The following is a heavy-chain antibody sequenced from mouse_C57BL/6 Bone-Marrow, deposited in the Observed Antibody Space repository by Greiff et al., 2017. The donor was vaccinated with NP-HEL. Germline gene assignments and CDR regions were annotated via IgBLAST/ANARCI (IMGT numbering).Heavy chain of an antibody. CDR2: IDPSDSYT. CDR3: ARDYSNYVGVWFAY. D-gene: IGHD2-5*01. CDR1: GYTFTSYW. J-gene: IGHJ3*01. V-gene: IGHV1-59*01. Sequence: VQLQQPGAELVRPGTSVKLSCKASGYTFTSYWMHWVKQRPGQGLEWIGVIDPSDSYTNYNQKFKGKATLTVDTSSSTAYMQLGSLTSEDSAVYDCARDYSNYVGVWFAYWGQGTLVTVSA.